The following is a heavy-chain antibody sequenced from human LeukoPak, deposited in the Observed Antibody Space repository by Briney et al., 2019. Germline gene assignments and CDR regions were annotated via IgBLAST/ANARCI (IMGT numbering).Heavy chain of an antibody. CDR3: ARDLSIAARPFDY. CDR1: GFTFSSYG. Sequence: GGSLRLSCAASGFTFSSYGMNWVRQAPGKGLEWVAVIWYDGSNKYYADSVKGRFTISRDNSKNTLYLQMNSLRAEDTAVYYCARDLSIAARPFDYWGQGTLVTVSS. V-gene: IGHV3-33*08. D-gene: IGHD6-6*01. J-gene: IGHJ4*02. CDR2: IWYDGSNK.